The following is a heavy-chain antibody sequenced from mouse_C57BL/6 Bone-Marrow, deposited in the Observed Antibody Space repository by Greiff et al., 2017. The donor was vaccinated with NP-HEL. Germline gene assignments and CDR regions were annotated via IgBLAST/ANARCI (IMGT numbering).Heavy chain of an antibody. CDR3: TPLITTVVGDYAMDY. J-gene: IGHJ4*01. D-gene: IGHD1-1*01. CDR1: GFTFSDAW. CDR2: IRNKANNHAT. V-gene: IGHV6-6*01. Sequence: DVKLQESGGGLVQPGGSMKLSCAASGFTFSDAWMDWVRQSPEKGLEWVAEIRNKANNHATYYAESVKGRFTISRDDSKSSVYLQMNSLRAEDTGIYYCTPLITTVVGDYAMDYWGQGTSVTVAS.